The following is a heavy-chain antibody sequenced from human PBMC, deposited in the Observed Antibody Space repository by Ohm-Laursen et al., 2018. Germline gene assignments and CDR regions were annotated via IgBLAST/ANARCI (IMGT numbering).Heavy chain of an antibody. CDR2: IYYSGST. CDR3: ARVTGSYLAPVAFDI. J-gene: IGHJ3*02. V-gene: IGHV4-59*08. CDR1: GGSISSYY. Sequence: GTLSLTCTVSGGSISSYYWSWIRQPPGKGLEWIGYIYYSGSTNYNPSLKSRDTISVDTSKNQFSLKLSSVTAADTAVYYCARVTGSYLAPVAFDIWGQGTMVTVSS. D-gene: IGHD1-26*01.